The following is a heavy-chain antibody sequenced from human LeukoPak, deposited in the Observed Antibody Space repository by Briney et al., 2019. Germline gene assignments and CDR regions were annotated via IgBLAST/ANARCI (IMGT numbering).Heavy chain of an antibody. CDR2: ISGSGDNT. J-gene: IGHJ3*02. CDR1: GFTFSSYA. D-gene: IGHD2-15*01. V-gene: IGHV3-23*01. Sequence: GGSLRLSCAAYGFTFSSYAMNWVRQAPGKGLEWVSIISGSGDNTYYTDSVKGRFTISRDNSKNTLFLQMNSLRAADTAVYYCARVPLFRIPKDAFDIWGQGTMVTVSS. CDR3: ARVPLFRIPKDAFDI.